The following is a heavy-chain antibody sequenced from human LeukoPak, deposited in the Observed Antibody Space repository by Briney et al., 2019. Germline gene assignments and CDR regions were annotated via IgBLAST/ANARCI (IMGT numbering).Heavy chain of an antibody. CDR2: ISYDGSNK. V-gene: IGHV3-30-3*01. J-gene: IGHJ4*02. CDR3: AREAGIVVVPAAPDY. D-gene: IGHD2-2*01. CDR1: GFTFSSYA. Sequence: PGGSLRLSCAASGFTFSSYAMHWVRQAPGKGLEWVAVISYDGSNKHYADSVKGRFTISRDNSKNTLYLQMNSLRAEDTAVCYCAREAGIVVVPAAPDYWGQGTLVTVSS.